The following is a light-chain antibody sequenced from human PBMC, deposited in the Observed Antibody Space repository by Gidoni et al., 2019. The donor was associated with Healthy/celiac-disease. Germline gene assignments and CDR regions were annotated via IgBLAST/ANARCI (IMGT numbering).Light chain of an antibody. J-gene: IGKJ1*01. CDR3: QQSYSTPPWT. CDR1: QSIRSY. CDR2: AAS. V-gene: IGKV1-39*01. Sequence: IQMTPSTSSLSASVGDRVTITCRASQSIRSYLNWYQQKPGKAPKLLIYAASSLQSGVPSKFSGSGSGTDFTLTISSLQPEDFATYYCQQSYSTPPWTFGQGTKVEIK.